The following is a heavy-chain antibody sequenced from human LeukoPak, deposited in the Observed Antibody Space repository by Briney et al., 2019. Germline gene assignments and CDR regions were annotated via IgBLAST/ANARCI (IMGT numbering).Heavy chain of an antibody. Sequence: PGGSLRLSCEASGFTFNIHWMNWVRQAPGKGLEWSANIRPDGSEKVYVDSVRGRFTISRDNSKNSVYLQMNNLRSEDSAVYYCSGRSGFSCIYWGQGIRVTVSS. V-gene: IGHV3-7*01. CDR2: IRPDGSEK. D-gene: IGHD2-15*01. J-gene: IGHJ4*02. CDR3: SGRSGFSCIY. CDR1: GFTFNIHW.